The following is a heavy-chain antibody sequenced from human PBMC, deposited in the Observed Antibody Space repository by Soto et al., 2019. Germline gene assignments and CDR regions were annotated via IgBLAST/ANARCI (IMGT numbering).Heavy chain of an antibody. CDR3: SGCSGGACHKNYGMDV. D-gene: IGHD2-15*01. CDR2: ISPSSGHI. Sequence: EVHLVESGGGLVKPGGSLRLSCAVSGFTFSSCTMNWVRQAPGKGLEWVSSISPSSGHIYYADSVKGRFTISRDNAKNSLFLLMNGLRGEDPAVYYCSGCSGGACHKNYGMDVWGQGTTVTVSS. J-gene: IGHJ6*02. V-gene: IGHV3-21*06. CDR1: GFTFSSCT.